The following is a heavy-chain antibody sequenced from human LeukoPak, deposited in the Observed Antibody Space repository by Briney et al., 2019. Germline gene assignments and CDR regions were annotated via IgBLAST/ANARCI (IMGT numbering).Heavy chain of an antibody. CDR1: GFTLSSYW. Sequence: PGGSLRLSRAASGFTLSSYWMHWVRQVPGKGLVWVSRINFDGTITTYADSAKGRYTISRDNAKNTLYLHKNTLRAEDTAVYYCARGRYHFPDIWGQGTVVTVSS. J-gene: IGHJ3*02. V-gene: IGHV3-74*01. D-gene: IGHD2/OR15-2a*01. CDR2: INFDGTIT. CDR3: ARGRYHFPDI.